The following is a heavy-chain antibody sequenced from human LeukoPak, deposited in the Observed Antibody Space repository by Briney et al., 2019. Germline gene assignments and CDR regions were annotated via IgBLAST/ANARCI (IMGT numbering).Heavy chain of an antibody. D-gene: IGHD5-24*01. CDR3: ARGDGYIYSGMVTLNFFDS. V-gene: IGHV4-4*07. J-gene: IGHJ4*02. CDR2: IYTSGST. Sequence: PSETLSLTCTVSGGSISSFYWSWIRQPAGKGLEWIGRIYTSGSTNYNPSLRSRVTMSVDTSKNLFSLKLSSVTAADTAVYYCARGDGYIYSGMVTLNFFDSWGRGTLVTVSS. CDR1: GGSISSFY.